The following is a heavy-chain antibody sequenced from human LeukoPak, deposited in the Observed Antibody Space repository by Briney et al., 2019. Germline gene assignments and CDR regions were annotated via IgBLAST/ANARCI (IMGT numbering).Heavy chain of an antibody. CDR2: ISGSGGST. Sequence: GGSLSLSCAASGFTFSSYAMSWVRQAPGKGLEWVSAISGSGGSTYYADSVKGRFTISRDNSKNTLYLQMNSLRAEDTAVYYCAKGVRVTIFGVVKTPFDYWGQGTLVTVSS. CDR3: AKGVRVTIFGVVKTPFDY. D-gene: IGHD3-3*01. V-gene: IGHV3-23*01. CDR1: GFTFSSYA. J-gene: IGHJ4*02.